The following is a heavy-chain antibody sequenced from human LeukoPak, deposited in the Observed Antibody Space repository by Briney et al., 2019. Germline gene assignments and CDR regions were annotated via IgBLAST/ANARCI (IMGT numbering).Heavy chain of an antibody. CDR1: GFTFSSAG. CDR2: ITFTGLGL. V-gene: IGHV3-NL1*01. CDR3: ARSGLEWLLYDSLDI. D-gene: IGHD3-3*01. Sequence: GGSLRLSCAASGFTFSSAGMTWVRQAPGKGLEWVSAITFTGLGLYYADSVKGRFTISRDNSKSMVFLQMNSLRPEDTAVYYCARSGLEWLLYDSLDIWGQGTMVTVSS. J-gene: IGHJ3*02.